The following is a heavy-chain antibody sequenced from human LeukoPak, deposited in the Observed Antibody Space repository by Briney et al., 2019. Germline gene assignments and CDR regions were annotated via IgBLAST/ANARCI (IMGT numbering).Heavy chain of an antibody. D-gene: IGHD6-13*01. V-gene: IGHV1-18*01. CDR3: ARDRGRQQLVREFDY. CDR1: GGTFSSYG. Sequence: ASVKVSCKASGGTFSSYGISWVRQAPGQGLEWMGWISAYNGNTNYAQKLQGRVTMTTDTSTSTAYMELRSLRSDDTAVYYCARDRGRQQLVREFDYWGQGTLVTVSS. CDR2: ISAYNGNT. J-gene: IGHJ4*02.